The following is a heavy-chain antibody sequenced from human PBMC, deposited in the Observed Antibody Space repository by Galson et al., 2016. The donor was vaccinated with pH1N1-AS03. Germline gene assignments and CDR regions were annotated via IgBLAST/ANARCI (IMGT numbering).Heavy chain of an antibody. CDR3: ARPSMVYYVGGDGLDV. J-gene: IGHJ6*02. CDR1: GGTFNKYA. V-gene: IGHV1-69*05. CDR2: IIPIFGSS. Sequence: SVKVSCKASGGTFNKYAITWVRQAPGQGLEWMGGIIPIFGSSDYAQKFQGRVTITTDKSTTTAYMELSSLRSEDTAVYYCARPSMVYYVGGDGLDVWGQGTTVTVSS. D-gene: IGHD1-26*01.